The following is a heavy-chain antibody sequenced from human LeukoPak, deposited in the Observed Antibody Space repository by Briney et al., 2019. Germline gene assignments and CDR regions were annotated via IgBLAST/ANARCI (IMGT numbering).Heavy chain of an antibody. CDR1: GFTFSNYN. Sequence: GGSLRLSCAASGFTFSNYNMNWVRQAPGKGLEWVSSISSGSIYISYADSVKGRFTISRDNTKNALYLQMNSLRAEDTAVFYCARTLYSIVPAVDDYFDSWGQGTLVTVSS. J-gene: IGHJ4*02. CDR2: ISSGSIYI. V-gene: IGHV3-21*01. D-gene: IGHD2/OR15-2a*01. CDR3: ARTLYSIVPAVDDYFDS.